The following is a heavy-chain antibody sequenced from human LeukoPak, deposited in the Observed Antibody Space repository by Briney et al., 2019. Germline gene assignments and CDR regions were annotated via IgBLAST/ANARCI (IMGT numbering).Heavy chain of an antibody. CDR2: IRTKAYGGTT. D-gene: IGHD1-26*01. J-gene: IGHJ4*02. CDR1: GFTFGDYA. CDR3: ARELSGSYYDFDY. Sequence: GGSLRLSCTASGFTFGDYAMSWVRQAPGKGLECVGFIRTKAYGGTTEYAASVKGRFTISRDDSKSIVYLQMNSLKTEDTAVYYCARELSGSYYDFDYWGQGTLVTVSS. V-gene: IGHV3-49*04.